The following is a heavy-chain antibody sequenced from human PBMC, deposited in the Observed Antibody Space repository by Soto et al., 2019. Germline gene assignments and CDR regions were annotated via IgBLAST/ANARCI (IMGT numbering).Heavy chain of an antibody. D-gene: IGHD4-17*01. Sequence: DVQLVESGGGLVQPGRSLRLSCAASGFTFDDYDMHWVRQPPGKGLEWVSSISWNSGNLGYADSVKGRFTISRDNAKNSLYLHMNSLRGEDTALYYCAKGASTTVFAFNDYWGQGTLVTVSS. CDR1: GFTFDDYD. J-gene: IGHJ4*02. V-gene: IGHV3-9*01. CDR2: ISWNSGNL. CDR3: AKGASTTVFAFNDY.